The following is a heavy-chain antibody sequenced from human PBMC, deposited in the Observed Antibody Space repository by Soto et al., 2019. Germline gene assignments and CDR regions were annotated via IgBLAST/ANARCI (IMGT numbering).Heavy chain of an antibody. CDR1: GGSISGYY. D-gene: IGHD2-8*02. V-gene: IGHV4-59*01. CDR2: IYYSGTT. J-gene: IGHJ6*03. Sequence: QVQLQESGPGLVKPSETLSLTCTGSGGSISGYYWSWIRQPPGKGLARIGHIYYSGTTNYEPSLKSRVTMSVDTSKNQFSLQLSSVTAADTAVYYCARLTGGTYLSFYYYIGVCGKWTTVTVSS. CDR3: ARLTGGTYLSFYYYIGV.